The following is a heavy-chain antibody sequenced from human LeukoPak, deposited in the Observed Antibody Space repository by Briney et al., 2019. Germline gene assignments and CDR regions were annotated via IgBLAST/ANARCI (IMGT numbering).Heavy chain of an antibody. D-gene: IGHD5-18*01. V-gene: IGHV4-31*03. CDR1: GGSISSGGYN. J-gene: IGHJ4*02. CDR3: ARGRVGPFTLPIYSYGAKYYFDY. CDR2: IYYSGST. Sequence: PSQTLSLTCTVSGGSISSGGYNWSWIRQHPGKGLEWIGYIYYSGSTYYNPSLKSRVTISVDTSKNQFSLKLSSVTAADTAVYYCARGRVGPFTLPIYSYGAKYYFDYWGQGTLVTVSS.